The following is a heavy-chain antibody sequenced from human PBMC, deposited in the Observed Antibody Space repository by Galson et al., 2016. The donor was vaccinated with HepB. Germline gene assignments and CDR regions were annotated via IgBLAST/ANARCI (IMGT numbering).Heavy chain of an antibody. V-gene: IGHV3-30*18. CDR1: GFLFRSYG. CDR2: DSMDGRRK. D-gene: IGHD2/OR15-2a*01. Sequence: SLRLSCAGSGFLFRSYGMHWVRQAPGKGLEWVAADSMDGRRKFYSDSVKGRFTISRDNSNNMLFLQMDSLRPDDTAVYYCAKRHEYCPPVGCSVDYWGQGTRVSGSP. J-gene: IGHJ4*02. CDR3: AKRHEYCPPVGCSVDY.